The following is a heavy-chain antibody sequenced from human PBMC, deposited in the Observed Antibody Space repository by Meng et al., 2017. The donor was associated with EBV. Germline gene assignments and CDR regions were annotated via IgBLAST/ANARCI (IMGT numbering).Heavy chain of an antibody. CDR1: GFSLSMRGVG. J-gene: IGHJ4*02. Sequence: ITLYGSGPQLVKPPPTLTPTCTFSGFSLSMRGVGVGWIRQPPGKALEWLALIYWDDDKRYSPSLKSRLTITKDTSKNQVVLTMTNMDPVDAATYYCAHIIAARPFDYWGQGTLVTVSS. CDR3: AHIIAARPFDY. D-gene: IGHD6-6*01. CDR2: IYWDDDK. V-gene: IGHV2-5*02.